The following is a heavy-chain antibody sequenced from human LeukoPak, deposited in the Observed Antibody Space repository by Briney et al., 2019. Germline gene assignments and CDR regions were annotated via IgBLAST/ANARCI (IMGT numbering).Heavy chain of an antibody. CDR3: ARWGFRHNWFDP. CDR2: IYYSGST. Sequence: SETLSLTCTVSGGSISSGSYYWSWVRQPPGRGLEWIGYIYYSGSTNYNPSLKSRVTISVDTSKNQFSLKLSSVTAADTAVYYCARWGFRHNWFDPWGQGTLVTVSS. V-gene: IGHV4-61*01. D-gene: IGHD3-16*01. J-gene: IGHJ5*02. CDR1: GGSISSGSYY.